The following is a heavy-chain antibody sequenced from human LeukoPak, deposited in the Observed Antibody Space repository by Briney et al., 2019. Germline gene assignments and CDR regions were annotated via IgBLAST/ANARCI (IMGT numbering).Heavy chain of an antibody. J-gene: IGHJ4*02. V-gene: IGHV3-53*01. Sequence: GGSLRLSCAASGFTVSSNYMSWVRQAPGKGLEWVSVIYSGGSTYYADSVKGRFTISRDNSKNTLYLQMNSLRAEDTAVYYCQTYYYDSSGYHTFDYWGQGTLVTVSS. CDR1: GFTVSSNY. CDR2: IYSGGST. CDR3: QTYYYDSSGYHTFDY. D-gene: IGHD3-22*01.